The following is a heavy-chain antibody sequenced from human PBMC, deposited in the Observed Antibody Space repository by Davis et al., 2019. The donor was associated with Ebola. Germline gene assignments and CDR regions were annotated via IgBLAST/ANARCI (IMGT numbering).Heavy chain of an antibody. D-gene: IGHD3-10*01. V-gene: IGHV3-23*01. CDR2: LGLSADT. J-gene: IGHJ4*02. Sequence: GESLKISCEASGFTFSTCAMSWVRQAPGKGLEWVSTLGLSADTYYADSVKGRFIISRDNFKNTLYLQMNSLRAEDTAVYYCAKDTDYYGSGIDYWGQGTLVTVSS. CDR3: AKDTDYYGSGIDY. CDR1: GFTFSTCA.